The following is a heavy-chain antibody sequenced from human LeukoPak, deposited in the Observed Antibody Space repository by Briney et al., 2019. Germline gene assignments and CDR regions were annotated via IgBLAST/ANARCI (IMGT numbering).Heavy chain of an antibody. Sequence: ASVKSSCKASGYTFTSYGISWVREAPGQGLEWMGWISAYNGNTNYAQKLQGRVTMTTDTSTSTAYMELRSLRSGDTAVYYCARGIAVPPYFDYWGQGTLVTVSS. V-gene: IGHV1-18*01. CDR1: GYTFTSYG. D-gene: IGHD6-19*01. J-gene: IGHJ4*02. CDR3: ARGIAVPPYFDY. CDR2: ISAYNGNT.